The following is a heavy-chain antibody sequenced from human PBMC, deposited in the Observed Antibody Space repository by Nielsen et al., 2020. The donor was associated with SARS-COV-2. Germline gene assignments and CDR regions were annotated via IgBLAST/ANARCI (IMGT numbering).Heavy chain of an antibody. D-gene: IGHD3-3*01. V-gene: IGHV4-59*05. CDR2: IYYSGST. CDR3: ARRYYDFWSGYSGYNWFDP. CDR1: GGSISSYY. Sequence: SETLSLTCTVSGGSISSYYWSWIRQPPGKGLEWIGSIYYSGSTYYNPSLKSRVTISVDTSKNQFSLKLSSGTAADTAVYYCARRYYDFWSGYSGYNWFDPWGQGTLVTVSS. J-gene: IGHJ5*02.